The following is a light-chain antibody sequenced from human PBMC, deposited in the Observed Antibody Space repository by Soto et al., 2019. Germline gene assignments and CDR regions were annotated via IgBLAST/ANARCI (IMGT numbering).Light chain of an antibody. CDR1: DIGSQS. Sequence: SYELTQPPSVSGAPGKTARFSCGGNDIGSQSVHWYQQKPGQAPVLLIYYDRERPSGIPERFSGSNSGNTATLTISRVEAGDEADYYCQVWDSSSDHRVFGGGTKLTVL. J-gene: IGLJ3*02. V-gene: IGLV3-21*04. CDR3: QVWDSSSDHRV. CDR2: YDR.